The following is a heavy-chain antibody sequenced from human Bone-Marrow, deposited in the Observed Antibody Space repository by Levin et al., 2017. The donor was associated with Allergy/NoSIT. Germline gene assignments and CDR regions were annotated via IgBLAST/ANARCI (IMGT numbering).Heavy chain of an antibody. CDR2: ISAYNNDT. CDR1: GYTFTTYG. Sequence: VASVKVSCKTSGYTFTTYGVNWVRQAPGQGLEWMAWISAYNNDTKYAPKFQGRVTLTTETATSTAYMELRTLRSDDTAMYFCAREGWVSVSFPYGMDVWGQGTAVTVSS. J-gene: IGHJ6*02. V-gene: IGHV1-18*01. CDR3: AREGWVSVSFPYGMDV. D-gene: IGHD6-19*01.